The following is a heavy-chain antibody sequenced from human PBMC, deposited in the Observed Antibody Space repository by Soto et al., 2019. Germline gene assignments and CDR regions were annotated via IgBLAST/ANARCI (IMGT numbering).Heavy chain of an antibody. CDR2: IYSAGST. J-gene: IGHJ6*02. D-gene: IGHD2-2*01. Sequence: PGGSLRLSCAASAFTVSGNYLSWVRQALAKGLEWVSVIYSAGSTYYAVSVKGRCIISRDKSKITLYHQMNILRAEDMAVYDGARVRVSVRAGGMDVWGQGST. CDR1: AFTVSGNY. V-gene: IGHV3-53*01. CDR3: ARVRVSVRAGGMDV.